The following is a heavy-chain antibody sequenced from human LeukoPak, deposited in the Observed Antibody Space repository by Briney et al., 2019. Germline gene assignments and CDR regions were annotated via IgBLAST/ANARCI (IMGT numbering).Heavy chain of an antibody. CDR1: GYTFTSYD. J-gene: IGHJ5*02. CDR2: MNPNSGNT. V-gene: IGHV1-8*01. D-gene: IGHD2-2*01. Sequence: ASVRVSCKASGYTFTSYDINWVRQATGQGLERMGWMNPNSGNTGYAQKFQGRVTMTRNTSISTAYMELSSLRSEDTAVYYCARWGSSTSCYDPWGQGTLVTVSS. CDR3: ARWGSSTSCYDP.